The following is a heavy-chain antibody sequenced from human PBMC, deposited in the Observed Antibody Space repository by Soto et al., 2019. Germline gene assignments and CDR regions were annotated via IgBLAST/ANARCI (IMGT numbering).Heavy chain of an antibody. CDR2: INSSSSDS. V-gene: IGHV1-2*02. Sequence: QAHLVQSGAEVKKPGASVKVSCKASGYTFTGYTFHWVRQAPGQGLEWMAWINSSSSDSSFAPKIQGRVTVTRDAPSSTAYMELTRLRSDDTAVYYCATEMATIKGFFDKWGQGTPVAVSS. D-gene: IGHD2-8*01. CDR1: GYTFTGYT. CDR3: ATEMATIKGFFDK. J-gene: IGHJ4*02.